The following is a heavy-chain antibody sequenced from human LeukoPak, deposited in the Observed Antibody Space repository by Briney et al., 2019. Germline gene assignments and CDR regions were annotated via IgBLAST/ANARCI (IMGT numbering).Heavy chain of an antibody. CDR3: ARDPDSSYEWGPFDP. V-gene: IGHV6-1*01. CDR2: TYYRSNWNS. Sequence: SQTLSLTCALYGDSVSSNSASWNWIRQSPTRGLEWLGRTYYRSNWNSDYAISVKSRITINPDTSMNQFSLHLKSVTPEDTAVYYCARDPDSSYEWGPFDPWGQGTLVTVSS. J-gene: IGHJ5*02. D-gene: IGHD6-6*01. CDR1: GDSVSSNSAS.